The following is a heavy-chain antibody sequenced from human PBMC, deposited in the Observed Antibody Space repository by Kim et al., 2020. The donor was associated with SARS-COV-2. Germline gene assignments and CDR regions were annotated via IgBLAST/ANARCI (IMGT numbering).Heavy chain of an antibody. CDR1: GGSFSGYY. J-gene: IGHJ4*02. D-gene: IGHD2-15*01. CDR3: ARVRRHVGCSGGSCYSAHSNYFDY. Sequence: SETLSLTCAVYGGSFSGYYWSWIRQPPGKGLEWIGEINHSGSTNYNPSLKSRVTISVDTSKNQFSLKLSSVTAADTAVYYCARVRRHVGCSGGSCYSAHSNYFDYWGQGTLVTVSS. V-gene: IGHV4-34*01. CDR2: INHSGST.